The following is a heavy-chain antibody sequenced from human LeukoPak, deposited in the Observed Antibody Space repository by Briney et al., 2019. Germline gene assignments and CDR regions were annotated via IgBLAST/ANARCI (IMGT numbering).Heavy chain of an antibody. V-gene: IGHV4-31*03. CDR2: IYYSGST. CDR3: AREGSMTTVPSYFDY. Sequence: SQTLSLTCTVSGGSISSGGYYWSWIRQHPGKGLEWIGYIYYSGSTYYNPSLKSRVTISVDTSKNQFSLKLSSVTAADTAVYFCAREGSMTTVPSYFDYWGQGTLVTVSS. J-gene: IGHJ4*02. D-gene: IGHD4-17*01. CDR1: GGSISSGGYY.